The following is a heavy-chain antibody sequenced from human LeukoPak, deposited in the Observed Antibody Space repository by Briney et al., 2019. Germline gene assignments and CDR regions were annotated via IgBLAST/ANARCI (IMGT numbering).Heavy chain of an antibody. CDR2: ISSSSSTI. V-gene: IGHV3-48*04. Sequence: PGGSLRLSCAASGFTFSSYSMNWVRQAPGKGLEWVSYISSSSSTIYYADSVKGRFAISRDNAKNSLYLQMNSLRAEDTAVYYCARDITEVLWFGTGWFDPWGQGTLVTVSS. CDR1: GFTFSSYS. CDR3: ARDITEVLWFGTGWFDP. D-gene: IGHD3-10*01. J-gene: IGHJ5*02.